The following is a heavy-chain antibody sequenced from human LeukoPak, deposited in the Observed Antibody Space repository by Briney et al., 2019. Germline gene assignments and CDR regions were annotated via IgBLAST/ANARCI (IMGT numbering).Heavy chain of an antibody. Sequence: GGSLRLSCAASGFTVSSNYMSWVRQAPGKGLEWVSVIYAGRSTYYADSVKGRFTISRDNSKHTLYLQMNSLRAEDTAVYCCARDRLWSYGMDVWGQGTTVTVSS. CDR3: ARDRLWSYGMDV. D-gene: IGHD3-10*01. J-gene: IGHJ6*02. CDR1: GFTVSSNY. CDR2: IYAGRST. V-gene: IGHV3-66*01.